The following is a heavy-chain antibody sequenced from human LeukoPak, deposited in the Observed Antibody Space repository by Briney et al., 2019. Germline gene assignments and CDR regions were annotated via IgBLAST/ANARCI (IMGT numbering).Heavy chain of an antibody. CDR3: ARDLSSTSNWELDY. V-gene: IGHV1-2*06. J-gene: IGHJ4*02. CDR2: INPNSGDT. D-gene: IGHD7-27*01. CDR1: GYTFTGYF. Sequence: ASVKVSCKASGYTFTGYFMHWVRQAPGQGLEWMGRINPNSGDTSYAQTLQGRVTMTRDTSISTVYMELSRLRSDDTAVYYCARDLSSTSNWELDYWGQGTLVTVSS.